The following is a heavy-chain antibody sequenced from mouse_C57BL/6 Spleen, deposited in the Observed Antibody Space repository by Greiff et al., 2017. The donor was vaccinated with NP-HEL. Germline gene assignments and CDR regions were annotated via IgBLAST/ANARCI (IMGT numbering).Heavy chain of an antibody. CDR2: ISYDGSN. D-gene: IGHD2-3*01. CDR1: GYSITSGYY. V-gene: IGHV3-6*01. J-gene: IGHJ1*03. CDR3: ARPDGYYGNFDV. Sequence: DVKLQESGPGLVKPSQSLSLTCSVTGYSITSGYYWNWIRQFPGNKLEWMGYISYDGSNNYNPSLKNRISITRDTSKNQFFLKLNSVTTEDTATYYCARPDGYYGNFDVWGTGTTVTVSS.